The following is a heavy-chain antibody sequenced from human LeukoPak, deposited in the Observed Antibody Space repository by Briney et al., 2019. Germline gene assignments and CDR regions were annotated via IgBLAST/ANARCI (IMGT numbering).Heavy chain of an antibody. CDR1: GYTFTTYD. J-gene: IGHJ4*02. D-gene: IGHD6-6*01. V-gene: IGHV1-2*02. CDR3: ARVEAQYYFDY. Sequence: GASVKVSCKASGYTFTTYDITWVRQATGQGLEWMGWMNPNSGGTNYAQKFQGRVTMTRDTSISTAYMELSRLRSDDTAVYYCARVEAQYYFDYWGQGTLVTVSS. CDR2: MNPNSGGT.